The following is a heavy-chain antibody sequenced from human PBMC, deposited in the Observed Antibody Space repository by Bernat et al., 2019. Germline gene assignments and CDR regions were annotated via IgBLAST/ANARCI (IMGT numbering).Heavy chain of an antibody. CDR3: ARAVVRYFDWLREDYFDY. Sequence: QVQLVESGGGVVQPGRSLRLSCAASGFTFSSYGMHWVRQAPGKGLEWVAVISYDGSNKYYADSVKGRFTISRDNSKNTLYLQMNSLRAEDTAVYYCARAVVRYFDWLREDYFDYWGQGTLVTVSS. D-gene: IGHD3-9*01. V-gene: IGHV3-30*03. CDR1: GFTFSSYG. CDR2: ISYDGSNK. J-gene: IGHJ4*02.